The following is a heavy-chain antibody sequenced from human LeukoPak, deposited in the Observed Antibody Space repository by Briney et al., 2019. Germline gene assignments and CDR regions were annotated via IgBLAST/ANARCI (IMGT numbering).Heavy chain of an antibody. V-gene: IGHV1-18*01. CDR3: ARDRLVRWLQNMHPFDY. Sequence: ASVKVSCKASGYTFTSYGISWVRQAPGQGLEWMGWISAYNGNTNYAQKLQGRVTMTTDTSTSTAYMELRSLRSDDTAVYYCARDRLVRWLQNMHPFDYWGQGTLVTVSS. J-gene: IGHJ4*02. CDR1: GYTFTSYG. CDR2: ISAYNGNT. D-gene: IGHD3-16*01.